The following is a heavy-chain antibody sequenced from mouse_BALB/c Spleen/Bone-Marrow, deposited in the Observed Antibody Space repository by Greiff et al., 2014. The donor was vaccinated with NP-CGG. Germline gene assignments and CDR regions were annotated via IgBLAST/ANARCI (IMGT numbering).Heavy chain of an antibody. CDR1: GYAFSNYG. J-gene: IGHJ4*01. CDR3: ASVYDYGRCYAMDY. CDR2: IYPGDGET. Sequence: QVQLQQPGAELVRPGSSVKISCKASGYAFSNYGMNWVKQRPGQGLEWIGQIYPGDGETNYNGEFEGRVTLTADKSSSTAYMQVSILTSEDSAVYFCASVYDYGRCYAMDYWGQGTSVTVSS. V-gene: IGHV1-80*01. D-gene: IGHD2-4*01.